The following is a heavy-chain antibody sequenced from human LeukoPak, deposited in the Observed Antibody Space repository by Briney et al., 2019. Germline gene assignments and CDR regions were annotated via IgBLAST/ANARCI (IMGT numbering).Heavy chain of an antibody. Sequence: SVKVSCKASGGTFSSYAISWVRQAPGQGLEWMGGIIPIFGTANYAQKFQGRVTITADESTSTAYMELSSLRSEDTAVYYCARAGIAAAGGDGFYYYYYMDVWGKGTTVTVSS. CDR2: IIPIFGTA. J-gene: IGHJ6*03. CDR1: GGTFSSYA. CDR3: ARAGIAAAGGDGFYYYYYMDV. V-gene: IGHV1-69*13. D-gene: IGHD6-13*01.